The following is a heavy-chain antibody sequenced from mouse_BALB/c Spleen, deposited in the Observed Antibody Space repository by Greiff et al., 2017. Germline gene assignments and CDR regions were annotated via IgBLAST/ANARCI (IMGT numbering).Heavy chain of an antibody. V-gene: IGHV1-54*01. CDR1: GYAFTNYL. D-gene: IGHD3-3*01. Sequence: QVQLQQSGAELVRPGTSVKVSCKASGYAFTNYLIEWVKQRPGQGLEWIGVINPGSGGTNYNEKFKGKATLTADKSSSTAYMQLSSLTSDDSAVYFCARGGQLFDYWGQGTTLTVSS. CDR2: INPGSGGT. CDR3: ARGGQLFDY. J-gene: IGHJ2*01.